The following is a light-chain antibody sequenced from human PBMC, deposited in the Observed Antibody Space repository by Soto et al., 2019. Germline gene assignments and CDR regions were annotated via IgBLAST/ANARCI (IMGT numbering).Light chain of an antibody. CDR3: RSYTSSSTPYV. V-gene: IGLV2-14*03. Sequence: QSVLTQPASVSGSPGQSIAISCTGTSSDIGGYNYVSWYQHHPGKAPKLMIYDVTNRPSGVSNRFSGSKSGNTASLTISGLQAEDEADYYCRSYTSSSTPYVFGTGTKLT. CDR2: DVT. CDR1: SSDIGGYNY. J-gene: IGLJ1*01.